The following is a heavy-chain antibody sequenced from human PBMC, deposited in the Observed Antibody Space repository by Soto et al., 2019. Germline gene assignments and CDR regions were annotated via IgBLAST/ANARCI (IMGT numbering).Heavy chain of an antibody. D-gene: IGHD2-21*01. J-gene: IGHJ5*02. CDR3: ARRAVVAVTGSFDSWLDP. V-gene: IGHV4-31*03. CDR1: GGSISSGGYY. CDR2: IYYSGST. Sequence: SETLSLTCTVSGGSISSGGYYWSWIRQHPGKGLEWIGYIYYSGSTYYNPSLKSRVTISVDTSKNQFSLKLSSVTAADTAMYYCARRAVVAVTGSFDSWLDPWGQGIFVTVSS.